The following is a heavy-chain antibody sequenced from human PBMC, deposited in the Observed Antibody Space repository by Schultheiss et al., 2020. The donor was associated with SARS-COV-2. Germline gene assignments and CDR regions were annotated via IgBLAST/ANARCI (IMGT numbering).Heavy chain of an antibody. J-gene: IGHJ3*02. Sequence: GGSLRLSCAASGFTFSSYAMHWVRQAPGKGLEWVAVISYDGSNKYYADSVKGRFTISRDNSKNTLYLQMNSLRAEDTAVYYCARATRMGVGNGLDIWGQGTMVTVSS. CDR1: GFTFSSYA. CDR2: ISYDGSNK. D-gene: IGHD1-26*01. CDR3: ARATRMGVGNGLDI. V-gene: IGHV3-30*07.